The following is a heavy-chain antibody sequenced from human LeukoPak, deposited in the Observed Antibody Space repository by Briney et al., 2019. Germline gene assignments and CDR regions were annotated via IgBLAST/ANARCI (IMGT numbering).Heavy chain of an antibody. V-gene: IGHV3-21*01. CDR2: ISSSSTSI. D-gene: IGHD3/OR15-3a*01. CDR1: GFTFSSHT. J-gene: IGHJ4*02. Sequence: GGSLRLSCAASGFTFSSHTMTWVRQGPGKGLDWVASISSSSTSIYYADSVKGRFTISRDNANNSLYLQMSSLRAEDTALYYCARVGLLPKRYAEFWGQGTLVTVSS. CDR3: ARVGLLPKRYAEF.